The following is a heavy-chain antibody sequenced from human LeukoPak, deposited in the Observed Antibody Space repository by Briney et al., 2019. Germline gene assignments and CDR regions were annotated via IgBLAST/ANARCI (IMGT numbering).Heavy chain of an antibody. CDR2: ISGSGVGA. D-gene: IGHD3-10*01. J-gene: IGHJ4*02. Sequence: PGGSLRLSCAASGFTTTTYAMSWVRQAPGKGLECVSTISGSGVGAYYADSVKGRSTISRDNSNNTLYLQVNSLRAEDTAVYYCAKADYYDFDSWGQGTLVTVSS. CDR3: AKADYYDFDS. V-gene: IGHV3-23*01. CDR1: GFTTTTYA.